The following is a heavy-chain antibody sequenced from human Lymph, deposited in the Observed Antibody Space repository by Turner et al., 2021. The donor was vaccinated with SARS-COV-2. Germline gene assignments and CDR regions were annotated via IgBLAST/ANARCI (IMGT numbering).Heavy chain of an antibody. CDR1: GSTFTRYY. CDR2: VNACGGCT. Sequence: QMLLVQSGAEVKKPEASVTLSCKSSGSTFTRYYIHWVRQAPGQGLECMGIVNACGGCTSYAKKVQGRVTMTRDTSTSTVYMEMSSLISEDTAVYYCARDHQSFGMSAGFGESASCDLDYWGQGTLVTVSS. CDR3: ARDHQSFGMSAGFGESASCDLDY. D-gene: IGHD3-10*01. J-gene: IGHJ4*02. V-gene: IGHV1-46*03.